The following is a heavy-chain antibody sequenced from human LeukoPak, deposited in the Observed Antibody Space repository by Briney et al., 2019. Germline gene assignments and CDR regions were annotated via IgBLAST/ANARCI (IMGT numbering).Heavy chain of an antibody. V-gene: IGHV1-69*01. J-gene: IGHJ6*04. CDR3: AREFFVVVPAADLYYYCGMDV. Sequence: GASVKVSCKASGGTFSSYAISWVRQAPGQGLEWMGGIIPIFGTANYAQKFQGRVTITADESTSTAYMELSSLRSEDTAVYYCAREFFVVVPAADLYYYCGMDVWGKGTTVTVSS. D-gene: IGHD2-2*01. CDR2: IIPIFGTA. CDR1: GGTFSSYA.